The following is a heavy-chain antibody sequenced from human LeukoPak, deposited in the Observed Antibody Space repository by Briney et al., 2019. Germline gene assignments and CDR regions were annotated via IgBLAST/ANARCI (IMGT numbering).Heavy chain of an antibody. CDR3: ARGYFDSSGYPEY. J-gene: IGHJ4*02. CDR1: DDSITIYY. Sequence: PSETLSLTCTVSDDSITIYYWTWIRQPPGKGLEWIGYIDHTGSTNYNPSLKSRVTISVDASKNQFSLKLSSVTATDTAVYYCARGYFDSSGYPEYWGQGTLVTVSS. V-gene: IGHV4-59*08. CDR2: IDHTGST. D-gene: IGHD3-22*01.